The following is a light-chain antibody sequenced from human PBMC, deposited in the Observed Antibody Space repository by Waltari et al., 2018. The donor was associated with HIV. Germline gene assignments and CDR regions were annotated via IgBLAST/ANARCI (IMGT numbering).Light chain of an antibody. CDR2: KAS. V-gene: IGKV1-5*03. CDR3: QQYNSYSWT. Sequence: DIQMTQSPSTLSASVGDRVTITCRASQRISSWLAWYQQKPGKAPKLLIYKASSLESGVPLRFSGSGSGTEFTLTISSLQPDDFGTYYCQQYNSYSWTFGQGTKVEIK. J-gene: IGKJ1*01. CDR1: QRISSW.